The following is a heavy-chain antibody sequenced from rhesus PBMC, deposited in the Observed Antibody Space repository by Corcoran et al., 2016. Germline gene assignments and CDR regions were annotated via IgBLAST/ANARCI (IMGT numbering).Heavy chain of an antibody. CDR1: VGSISGGYG. CDR3: ARLKLEWGSGYWYFDL. J-gene: IGHJ2*01. V-gene: IGHV4S7*01. Sequence: QVQLQESGPGLLKPSETLSLTCTVSVGSISGGYGWGSIREPPGEGRGWVGTLYSSNGNTSYNPSLKSRVTISADTSKNQFFLRLTSVTAADTAVYYCARLKLEWGSGYWYFDLWGPGTPITISS. D-gene: IGHD1-32*01. CDR2: LYSSNGNT.